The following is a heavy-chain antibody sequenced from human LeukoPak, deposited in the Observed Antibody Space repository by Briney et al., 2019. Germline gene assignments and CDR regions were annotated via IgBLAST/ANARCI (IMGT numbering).Heavy chain of an antibody. CDR1: GGSISSGSYY. J-gene: IGHJ3*02. V-gene: IGHV4-61*02. Sequence: PSETLSLTCTVSGGSISSGSYYWSWIRQPAGKGLEWIGRIYTSGSTNYNPSPKSRVTISVDTSKNQFSLKLSSVTAADTAVYYCARVGSSWYVDAFDIWGQGTMVTVSS. CDR2: IYTSGST. CDR3: ARVGSSWYVDAFDI. D-gene: IGHD6-13*01.